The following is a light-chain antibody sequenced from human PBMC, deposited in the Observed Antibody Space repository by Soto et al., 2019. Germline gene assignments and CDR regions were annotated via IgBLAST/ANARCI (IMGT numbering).Light chain of an antibody. J-gene: IGKJ2*01. CDR2: DAS. Sequence: DIQMTQSPSTLSASVGDRVTITCRASQSISRWVAWYQQKTGKAPKLLIYDASSLESGVPSRFSGSGSGTEFTLTISSLQPDDFATYYCQQYNHYSTFGQGTKLEIK. CDR3: QQYNHYST. CDR1: QSISRW. V-gene: IGKV1-5*01.